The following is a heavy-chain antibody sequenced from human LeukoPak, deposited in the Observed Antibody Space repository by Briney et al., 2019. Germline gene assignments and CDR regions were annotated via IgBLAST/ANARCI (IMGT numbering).Heavy chain of an antibody. CDR1: GYTFTGYY. D-gene: IGHD1-7*01. CDR2: INPNSGGT. Sequence: ASVKVSCKASGYTFTGYYMHWVRQAPGQGLEWMGWINPNSGGTNYAQKFQGRVTMTRDTSISAAYMELSRLRSDDTAVYYCARVRVMYNWNYGGPPRASFDYWGQGTLVTVSS. V-gene: IGHV1-2*02. CDR3: ARVRVMYNWNYGGPPRASFDY. J-gene: IGHJ4*02.